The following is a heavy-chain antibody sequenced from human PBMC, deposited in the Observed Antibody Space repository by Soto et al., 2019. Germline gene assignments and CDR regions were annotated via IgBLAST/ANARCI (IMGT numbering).Heavy chain of an antibody. CDR1: GFTFTSSA. CDR3: AAERGTGTTPYYYGMDV. V-gene: IGHV1-58*01. Sequence: QMQLVQSGPEVKKPGTSVKVSCKASGFTFTSSAVQWVRQARGQRREWIGWIVVGSGNTNYAQKFQERVTITRDMSTSTAYMELSSLRSEDTAVYYWAAERGTGTTPYYYGMDVWGQGTTVTVSS. J-gene: IGHJ6*02. CDR2: IVVGSGNT. D-gene: IGHD1-7*01.